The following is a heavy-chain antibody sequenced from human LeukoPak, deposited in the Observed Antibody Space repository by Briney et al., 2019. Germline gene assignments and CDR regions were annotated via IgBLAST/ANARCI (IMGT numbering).Heavy chain of an antibody. CDR1: GYTFTSYD. V-gene: IGHV1-8*03. CDR2: MNPNSGNT. Sequence: ASVKVSCKASGYTFTSYDINWVRQATGQGLEWMGWMNPNSGNTGYAQKFQGRVTITRNTSISTAYMELSSPRSEDTAVYYCARGLQLADSSPFDYWGQGTLVTVSS. J-gene: IGHJ4*02. D-gene: IGHD6-19*01. CDR3: ARGLQLADSSPFDY.